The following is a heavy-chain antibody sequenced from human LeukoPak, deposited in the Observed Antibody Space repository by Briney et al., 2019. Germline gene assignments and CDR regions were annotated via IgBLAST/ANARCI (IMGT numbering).Heavy chain of an antibody. CDR1: GGSTSSYY. J-gene: IGHJ5*02. D-gene: IGHD7-27*01. V-gene: IGHV4-59*01. Sequence: PSETLSLTCTVSGGSTSSYYWSWIRQPPGKGLEWIGYIYYSGSTNYNPSLKSRVTISVDTSKNQFSLKLSSVTAADTAVYYCASYWGSGANWFDPWGQGTLVTVSS. CDR3: ASYWGSGANWFDP. CDR2: IYYSGST.